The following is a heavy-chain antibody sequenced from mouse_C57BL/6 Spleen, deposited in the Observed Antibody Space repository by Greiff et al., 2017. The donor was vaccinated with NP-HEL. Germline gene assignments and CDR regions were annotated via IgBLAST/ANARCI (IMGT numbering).Heavy chain of an antibody. CDR1: GFTFSSYA. CDR3: ARGGYDGYSYVDY. CDR2: ISDGGSYT. J-gene: IGHJ2*01. D-gene: IGHD2-3*01. V-gene: IGHV5-4*01. Sequence: EVQRVESGGGLVKPGGSLKLSCAASGFTFSSYAMSWVRQTPEKRLEWVATISDGGSYTYYPDNVKGRFTISRDNAKNKLYLQMSHLKSEDTAMYYCARGGYDGYSYVDYWGQGTTLTVSS.